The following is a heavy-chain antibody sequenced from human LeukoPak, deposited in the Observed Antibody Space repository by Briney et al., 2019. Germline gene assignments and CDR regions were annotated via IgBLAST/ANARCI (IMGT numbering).Heavy chain of an antibody. CDR1: GGTFSSYA. Sequence: ASVKVSCKASGGTFSSYAISWVRQAPGQGLEWMGRIIPIFGIANYAQKFQGRVTITADKSTSTAYMVLSSLRSEDTAVYYCATDFNSGWHYDYWGQGTLVTVSS. CDR3: ATDFNSGWHYDY. V-gene: IGHV1-69*04. J-gene: IGHJ4*02. CDR2: IIPIFGIA. D-gene: IGHD6-19*01.